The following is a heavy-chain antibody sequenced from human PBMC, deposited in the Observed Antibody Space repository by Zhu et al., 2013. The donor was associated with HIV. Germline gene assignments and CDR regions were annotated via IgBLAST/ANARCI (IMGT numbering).Heavy chain of an antibody. CDR3: ARSGYYDILTGYDY. CDR1: GYTFTSYA. J-gene: IGHJ4*02. V-gene: IGHV1-3*01. D-gene: IGHD3-9*01. CDR2: INAGNGNT. Sequence: QVQLVQSGAEVKKPGASVKVSCKASGYTFTSYAMHWVRQAPGQRLEWMGWINAGNGNTKYSQKFQGRVTITRDTSASTAYMELSSLRSEDTAVYYCARSGYYDILTGYDYWGQGTLVTVSS.